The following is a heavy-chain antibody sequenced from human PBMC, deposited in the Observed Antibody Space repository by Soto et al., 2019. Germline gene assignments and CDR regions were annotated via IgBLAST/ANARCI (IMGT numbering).Heavy chain of an antibody. CDR3: AKERSSGYYFFDY. D-gene: IGHD5-12*01. J-gene: IGHJ4*02. CDR2: ISGSDGST. CDR1: GFTFSNYA. V-gene: IGHV3-23*01. Sequence: EVQLLESGGGLVQPGGSLRLYCAASGFTFSNYAMSWVRQAPGEGLEWVSTISGSDGSTYYADSVKGRFTISRDISKNTLYLQMNILRAEDTAIYYCAKERSSGYYFFDYWGQGTLVTVSS.